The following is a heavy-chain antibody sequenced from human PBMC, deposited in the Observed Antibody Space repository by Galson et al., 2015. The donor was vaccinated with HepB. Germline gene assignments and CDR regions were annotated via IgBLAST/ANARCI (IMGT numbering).Heavy chain of an antibody. D-gene: IGHD1-26*01. Sequence: SLRLSCAASGFTVSSNYMSWVRQAPGKGLEWVSVIYSGGSTYYADSVKGRFTISRDNSKNTLYLQMNSLRAEDTVVYYCRVGVGATDFDYWGQRTLVTVSS. J-gene: IGHJ4*02. CDR1: GFTVSSNY. CDR3: RVGVGATDFDY. V-gene: IGHV3-66*01. CDR2: IYSGGST.